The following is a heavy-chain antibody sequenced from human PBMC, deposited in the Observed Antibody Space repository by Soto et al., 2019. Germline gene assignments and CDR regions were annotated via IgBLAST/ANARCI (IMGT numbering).Heavy chain of an antibody. V-gene: IGHV5-51*01. CDR3: ASSPRGYCSSTSCRELGNYYGMDV. CDR2: IYPGDSNT. Sequence: PGESLKISWKGSGYSFTSYWIGWVRQMPGKGLEWMGIIYPGDSNTNYSPSLQGQVTISADKSISTAYLQWSSLKASDTAMYYCASSPRGYCSSTSCRELGNYYGMDVWGQGTTVTVSS. J-gene: IGHJ6*02. D-gene: IGHD2-2*01. CDR1: GYSFTSYW.